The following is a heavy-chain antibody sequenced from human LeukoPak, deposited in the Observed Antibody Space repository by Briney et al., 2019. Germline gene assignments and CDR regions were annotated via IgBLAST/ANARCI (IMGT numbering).Heavy chain of an antibody. V-gene: IGHV1-69*05. CDR3: ARGPPGIAARPDDYYYYYMDV. CDR2: IIPIFWTA. CDR1: GGTFSSYA. J-gene: IGHJ6*03. Sequence: ASVKVSCKASGGTFSSYAISWVRQAPGQGLEWMGGIIPIFWTANYAQKFQGRVTITTDESTSTAYMELSSLRSEDTAVYYCARGPPGIAARPDDYYYYYMDVWGKGTTVTVSS. D-gene: IGHD6-6*01.